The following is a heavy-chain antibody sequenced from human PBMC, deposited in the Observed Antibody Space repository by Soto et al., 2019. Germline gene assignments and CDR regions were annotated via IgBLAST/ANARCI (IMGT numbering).Heavy chain of an antibody. J-gene: IGHJ6*02. D-gene: IGHD3-22*01. Sequence: GESLKSSCKGSGYSFTNYWIGWVRQMPGKGLEWMGIIYPGDSDTRYSPSFQGQVTISADKSISTAYLQWSSLKASDTAMYYCARQYYDSSGYRPYYYYGMDVWGQGTTVTVSS. V-gene: IGHV5-51*01. CDR3: ARQYYDSSGYRPYYYYGMDV. CDR1: GYSFTNYW. CDR2: IYPGDSDT.